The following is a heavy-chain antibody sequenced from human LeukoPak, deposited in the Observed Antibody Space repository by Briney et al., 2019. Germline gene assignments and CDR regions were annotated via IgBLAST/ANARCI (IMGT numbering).Heavy chain of an antibody. CDR2: ISYDGGNK. CDR3: AKDSTTEFNDAFDI. J-gene: IGHJ3*02. Sequence: GGSLRLSCAASGFTFSSYGMHWVRQAPGKGLEWVAVISYDGGNKYYADSVKGRFTISRDNSKNTLYLQMNSLRAEDTAVYYCAKDSTTEFNDAFDIWGQGTMVTVSS. V-gene: IGHV3-30*18. CDR1: GFTFSSYG. D-gene: IGHD1/OR15-1a*01.